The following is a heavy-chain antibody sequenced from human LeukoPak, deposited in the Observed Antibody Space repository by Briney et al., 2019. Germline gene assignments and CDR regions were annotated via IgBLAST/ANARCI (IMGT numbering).Heavy chain of an antibody. D-gene: IGHD3-22*01. Sequence: PSETLSLTCSVSGGSISNYFWTWIRQPPGKGLEWIGRIYTSGDTNSNPSLKSRVTMSVDTSRYQFSLKLRSVTAADTAVYYCARDADFYDSSGYYAFDYWGQGTLVTVSS. J-gene: IGHJ4*02. CDR2: IYTSGDT. V-gene: IGHV4-4*07. CDR3: ARDADFYDSSGYYAFDY. CDR1: GGSISNYF.